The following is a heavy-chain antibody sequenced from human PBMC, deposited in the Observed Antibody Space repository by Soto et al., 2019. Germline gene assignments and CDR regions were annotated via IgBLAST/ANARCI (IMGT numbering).Heavy chain of an antibody. D-gene: IGHD3-16*01. CDR1: GYRFYGYW. CDR3: ARQEGDNRFDY. Sequence: GESLKISCKSSGYRFYGYWIAWVRQMPGKGLEWMGIIYPGDSDTRYSRSFQGQVTTSADKSTTYLHWSSLKASDTAMYYCARQEGDNRFDYWGQGTLVTVSS. J-gene: IGHJ4*02. V-gene: IGHV5-51*01. CDR2: IYPGDSDT.